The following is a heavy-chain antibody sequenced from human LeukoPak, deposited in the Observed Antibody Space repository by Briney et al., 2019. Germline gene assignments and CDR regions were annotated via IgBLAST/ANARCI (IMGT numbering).Heavy chain of an antibody. Sequence: GGSLRLSCAASGFTLSDYYMSWIRQAPGKGLEWVAVIWYDGSNKYYADSVKGRFTISRDNSKNTLCLQMNSLRAEDTAVYYCARDLEGSGVFDIWGQGTMVTVSS. J-gene: IGHJ3*02. CDR2: IWYDGSNK. CDR3: ARDLEGSGVFDI. CDR1: GFTLSDYY. V-gene: IGHV3-33*08. D-gene: IGHD3-10*01.